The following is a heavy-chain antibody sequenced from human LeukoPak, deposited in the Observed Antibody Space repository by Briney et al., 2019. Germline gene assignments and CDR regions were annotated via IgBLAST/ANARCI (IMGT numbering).Heavy chain of an antibody. CDR1: EFTFSSYA. Sequence: PGGSLRLSCGASEFTFSSYAMSWARQAPGKGLEWVSSISGSGESTYYADSVKGRLTISRDNSKNRLYLQMNSLRAEDTAVYYCAKESGYDSSGYHDYWGQGTLVTVSS. V-gene: IGHV3-23*01. CDR3: AKESGYDSSGYHDY. CDR2: ISGSGEST. D-gene: IGHD3-22*01. J-gene: IGHJ4*02.